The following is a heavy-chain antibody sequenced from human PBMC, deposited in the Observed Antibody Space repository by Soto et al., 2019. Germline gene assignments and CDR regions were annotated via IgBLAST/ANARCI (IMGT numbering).Heavy chain of an antibody. J-gene: IGHJ6*02. V-gene: IGHV3-30-3*01. CDR3: ARDLTEEQWLVPQPRYYYGMDV. CDR1: GFTFSSYA. CDR2: ISYDGSNK. Sequence: GGSLRLSCAASGFTFSSYAMHWVRQAPGKGLEWVAVISYDGSNKYYADSVKGRFTISRDNSKNTLYLQMNSLRAEDTAVYYCARDLTEEQWLVPQPRYYYGMDVWGQGTTVTVSS. D-gene: IGHD6-19*01.